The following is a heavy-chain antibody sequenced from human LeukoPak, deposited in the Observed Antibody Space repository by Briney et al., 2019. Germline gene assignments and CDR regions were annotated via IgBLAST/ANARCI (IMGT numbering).Heavy chain of an antibody. CDR2: IYYSGST. V-gene: IGHV4-39*07. CDR3: ARDRGWTTVTTGFDY. Sequence: SETLSLTCTVSGGSISSSSYYWGWIRQPPGKGLEWIGSIYYSGSTYYNPSLKSRVTISVDTSKNQFSLKLSSVNAADTAVYFCARDRGWTTVTTGFDYWGQGTLVTVSS. D-gene: IGHD4-17*01. CDR1: GGSISSSSYY. J-gene: IGHJ4*02.